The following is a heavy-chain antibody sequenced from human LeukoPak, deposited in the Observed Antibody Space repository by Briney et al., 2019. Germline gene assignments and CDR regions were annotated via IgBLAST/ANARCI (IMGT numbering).Heavy chain of an antibody. Sequence: GGSLRLSCAASGFSFSDHYMDWVRQAPGKGVEWGGRIRNRAKSYTTQYAPSVKDRFTISRDESRKSLYLQMNSLNTEDMAVYFCARVGDYYDSRGYSTDAFDIWGQGTMVTVSS. CDR1: GFSFSDHY. CDR3: ARVGDYYDSRGYSTDAFDI. V-gene: IGHV3-72*01. J-gene: IGHJ3*02. D-gene: IGHD3-22*01. CDR2: IRNRAKSYTT.